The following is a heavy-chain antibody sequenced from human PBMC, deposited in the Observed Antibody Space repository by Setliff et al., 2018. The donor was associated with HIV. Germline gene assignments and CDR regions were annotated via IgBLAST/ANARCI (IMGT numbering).Heavy chain of an antibody. CDR1: GGSFRNYT. CDR3: ARDRSGIAVAAPDAFDV. V-gene: IGHV1-69*06. J-gene: IGHJ3*01. D-gene: IGHD6-19*01. Sequence: SVKVSCKASGGSFRNYTINWVRQAPGQGLEWMGGIIPLLGTPNYAHKFQGRVTITADKYSSTVYMELSSLRSEDSAVFYCARDRSGIAVAAPDAFDVWGQGTMVTVSS. CDR2: IIPLLGTP.